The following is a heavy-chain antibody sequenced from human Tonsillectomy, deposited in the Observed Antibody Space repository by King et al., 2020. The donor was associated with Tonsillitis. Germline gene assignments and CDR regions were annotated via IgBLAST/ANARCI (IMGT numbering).Heavy chain of an antibody. J-gene: IGHJ2*01. CDR3: ASGFAAAVPKYWYFDL. Sequence: VQLVESGGGLVQPGGSLRLSCAASGFTFSSYPMSWVRQAPGKGLEWVSAISGSGGSTYYADSVKGRFTISRDNSKNTLYLQLNSLRAEDTAVYYCASGFAAAVPKYWYFDLWGRGSLVTVSS. V-gene: IGHV3-23*04. CDR1: GFTFSSYP. D-gene: IGHD6-13*01. CDR2: ISGSGGST.